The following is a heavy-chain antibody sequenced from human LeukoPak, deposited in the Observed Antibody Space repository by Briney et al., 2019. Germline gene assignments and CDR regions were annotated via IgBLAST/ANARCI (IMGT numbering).Heavy chain of an antibody. CDR3: ARGKTVNWNYTTYYYDSSGYYPNFDY. Sequence: SETLSLTCTVSGGSISSSSYYWSWIRQPPGKGLEWIGEINHSGSTNYNPSLKSRVTISVDTSKNQFSLKLSSVTAADTAVYYCARGKTVNWNYTTYYYDSSGYYPNFDYWGQGTLVTVSS. CDR1: GGSISSSSYY. J-gene: IGHJ4*02. V-gene: IGHV4-39*07. CDR2: INHSGST. D-gene: IGHD3-22*01.